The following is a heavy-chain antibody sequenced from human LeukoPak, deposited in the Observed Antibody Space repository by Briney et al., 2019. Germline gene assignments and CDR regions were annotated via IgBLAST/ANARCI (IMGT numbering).Heavy chain of an antibody. Sequence: ASVKVSCKASGGTFSSYAISWVRQAPGQGLEWMGGIIPIFGTANYAQKFQGRVTITADKSTSTAYMELSSLRSEDTAVYYCARGQYYYGSGSGYYYGMDVWGKGTTVTVSS. CDR2: IIPIFGTA. D-gene: IGHD3-10*01. CDR3: ARGQYYYGSGSGYYYGMDV. V-gene: IGHV1-69*06. CDR1: GGTFSSYA. J-gene: IGHJ6*04.